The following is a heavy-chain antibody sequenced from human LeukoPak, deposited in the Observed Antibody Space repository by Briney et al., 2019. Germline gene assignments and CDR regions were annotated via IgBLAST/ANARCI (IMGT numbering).Heavy chain of an antibody. CDR3: ARPAYDSSGYFRYFDY. CDR1: GGSISSYY. CDR2: IYTSGST. J-gene: IGHJ4*02. V-gene: IGHV4-4*07. D-gene: IGHD3-22*01. Sequence: PSETLSLTCTVSGGSISSYYWSWIRQPAGKGLEWIGRIYTSGSTNYNPSLKSRVTISVDTSKNQFSLKLSSVTAADTAVYYCARPAYDSSGYFRYFDYWGQGTLVTVSS.